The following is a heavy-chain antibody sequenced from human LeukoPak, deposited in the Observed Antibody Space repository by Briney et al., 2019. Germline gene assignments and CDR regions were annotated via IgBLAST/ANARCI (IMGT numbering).Heavy chain of an antibody. Sequence: SETLSLTCTVSGGSISSYYWSWIRQPPGKGLEWIGYIYYRGGTNYNPSLKSRVTISVDTSKNQFSLKLNSVTAADTAVYYCAILNPIVLRDYWGQGTLVTVSS. J-gene: IGHJ4*02. V-gene: IGHV4-59*12. D-gene: IGHD3-3*01. CDR2: IYYRGGT. CDR3: AILNPIVLRDY. CDR1: GGSISSYY.